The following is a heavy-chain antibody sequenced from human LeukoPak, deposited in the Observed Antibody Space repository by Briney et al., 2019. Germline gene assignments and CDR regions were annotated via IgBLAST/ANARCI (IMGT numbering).Heavy chain of an antibody. J-gene: IGHJ4*02. Sequence: GGSLRLSCAASGFTFSSYDMHWVRQATGKGLEWVSAIGTAGDTYYPGSVKGRFTISRENAKNSLYLQMNCLRAGDTAVYYCARAPYGDYYDYWGQGTLVTVSS. V-gene: IGHV3-13*01. CDR3: ARAPYGDYYDY. CDR1: GFTFSSYD. D-gene: IGHD4-17*01. CDR2: IGTAGDT.